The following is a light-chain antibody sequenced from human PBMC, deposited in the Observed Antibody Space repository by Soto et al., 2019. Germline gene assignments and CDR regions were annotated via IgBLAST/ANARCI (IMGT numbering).Light chain of an antibody. Sequence: QSVLTQPPSVSGAPGQRVTISCTGSSSNIGAGHDVHWYQQIPGTVPKLLIYGSTNRPSGVPDRFSGSKSGTSASLAITGLQAEDEADYYCQSYDSSLSGVVFGGGTKLTVL. V-gene: IGLV1-40*01. CDR3: QSYDSSLSGVV. CDR2: GST. CDR1: SSNIGAGHD. J-gene: IGLJ2*01.